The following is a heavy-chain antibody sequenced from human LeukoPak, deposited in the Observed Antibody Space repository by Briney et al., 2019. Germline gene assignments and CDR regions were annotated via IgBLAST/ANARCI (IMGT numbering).Heavy chain of an antibody. D-gene: IGHD3-22*01. CDR2: IWYDGSYK. CDR1: GFTFSSYG. J-gene: IGHJ5*02. V-gene: IGHV3-33*01. CDR3: ARDDPHDYYDSSGYLLYNWFDP. Sequence: GRSLRLSCAASGFTFSSYGMHWVRQAPGKGLEWVAVIWYDGSYKYYADSVKGRFTISRDNSKNTLYLQMNSLRAEDTAVYYCARDDPHDYYDSSGYLLYNWFDPWGQGTLVTVSS.